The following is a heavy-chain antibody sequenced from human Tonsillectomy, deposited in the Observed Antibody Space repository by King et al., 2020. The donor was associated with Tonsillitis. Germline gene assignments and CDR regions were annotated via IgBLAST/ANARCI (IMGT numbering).Heavy chain of an antibody. V-gene: IGHV1-69*14. Sequence: QLVQSGAEVKKPGSSVKVSCKASGGTFSSYAISWVRQAPGQGREWMGGIISIFGTANYAQKFQGRVTITVDKSTSTAYMELSSLRSEDTAVYYCARDLGYYDSSGYYEAGAFDIWGQGTMVTVSS. CDR2: IISIFGTA. CDR3: ARDLGYYDSSGYYEAGAFDI. CDR1: GGTFSSYA. J-gene: IGHJ3*02. D-gene: IGHD3-22*01.